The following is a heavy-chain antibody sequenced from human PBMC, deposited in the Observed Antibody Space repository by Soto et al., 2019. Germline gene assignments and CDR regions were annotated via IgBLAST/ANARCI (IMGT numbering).Heavy chain of an antibody. D-gene: IGHD2-2*01. CDR2: ISAYNGNT. J-gene: IGHJ3*02. CDR3: ARDTRHCSSTSCYENALDI. V-gene: IGHV1-18*01. Sequence: ASVKVSCKASGYTFTSYGISWVRQAPGQGLEWMGWISAYNGNTNYAQKLQGRVTISVDTSKNQFSLKLSSVTAADTAVYYCARDTRHCSSTSCYENALDIWGQGTMVTVSS. CDR1: GYTFTSYG.